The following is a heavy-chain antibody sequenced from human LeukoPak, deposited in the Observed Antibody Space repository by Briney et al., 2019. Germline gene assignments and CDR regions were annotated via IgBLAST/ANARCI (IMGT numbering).Heavy chain of an antibody. J-gene: IGHJ6*03. CDR3: ARVVYSGYDFRGAMDV. CDR1: GGSISSYY. CDR2: IYYTEST. Sequence: SETLSLTCTISGGSISSYYWSWIRQPPGKGLEWIGYIYYTESTNHNPSLKSRVTISVDTSKNQFSLKLSSVTAADTAVYYCARVVYSGYDFRGAMDVWGKGTTVTVSS. V-gene: IGHV4-59*01. D-gene: IGHD5-12*01.